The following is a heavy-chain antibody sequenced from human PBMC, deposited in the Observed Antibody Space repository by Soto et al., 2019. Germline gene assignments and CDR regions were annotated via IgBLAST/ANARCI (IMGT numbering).Heavy chain of an antibody. Sequence: QVQLVQSGAEVKKPGASVKVSCKASGYTFTSYYMHWVRQAPGQGLEWMGIINPSGGSTSYAQKFQGRVTMTRDTSTSTVYMELSSLRSEDTAVYYCARGSGVDYGDYHPRDAFDIWGQGTMVTVSS. D-gene: IGHD4-17*01. V-gene: IGHV1-46*03. CDR1: GYTFTSYY. J-gene: IGHJ3*02. CDR2: INPSGGST. CDR3: ARGSGVDYGDYHPRDAFDI.